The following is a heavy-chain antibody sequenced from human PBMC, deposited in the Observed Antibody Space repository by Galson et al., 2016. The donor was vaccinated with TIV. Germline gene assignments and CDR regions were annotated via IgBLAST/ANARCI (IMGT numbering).Heavy chain of an antibody. CDR1: GFTFRSHA. Sequence: SLRLSFAASGFTFRSHAMHWVRQAPGKGLEWVADISYDGINKYYADSVKGRFTVSRDNSKSTLYLQLNSLRTEDTAVYYCARETGCGGDCYYFHYWGQGTLVTVSS. V-gene: IGHV3-30*01. CDR3: ARETGCGGDCYYFHY. J-gene: IGHJ4*02. D-gene: IGHD2-21*02. CDR2: ISYDGINK.